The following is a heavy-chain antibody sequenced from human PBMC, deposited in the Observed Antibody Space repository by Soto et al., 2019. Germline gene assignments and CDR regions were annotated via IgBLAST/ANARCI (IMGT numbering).Heavy chain of an antibody. CDR1: GFTFSSYA. CDR2: ISGSGGST. V-gene: IGHV3-23*01. CDR3: AKVKGVNIVVVVAATFDY. D-gene: IGHD2-15*01. Sequence: GGSLRLSCAASGFTFSSYAMSWVRQAPGKGLEWVSAISGSGGSTYYADSVKGRFTISRDNSKNRLYLQMNSLRAEDTAVYYCAKVKGVNIVVVVAATFDYWGQGTLVTVSS. J-gene: IGHJ4*02.